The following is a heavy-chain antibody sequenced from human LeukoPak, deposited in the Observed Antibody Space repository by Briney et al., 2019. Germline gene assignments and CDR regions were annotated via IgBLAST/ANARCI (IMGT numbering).Heavy chain of an antibody. D-gene: IGHD3-10*01. J-gene: IGHJ6*02. CDR3: ARDSRSLRGAYHYGMDV. CDR2: IYYSGST. Sequence: SETLSLTCTVSGGSISSSGNSWGWIRQPPGKGLEWIGSIYYSGSTYYNPSLESRVTTSVDTSRNQFSLRLHSVTAADTAVYYCARDSRSLRGAYHYGMDVWGQGTLVTVSS. V-gene: IGHV4-39*02. CDR1: GGSISSSGNS.